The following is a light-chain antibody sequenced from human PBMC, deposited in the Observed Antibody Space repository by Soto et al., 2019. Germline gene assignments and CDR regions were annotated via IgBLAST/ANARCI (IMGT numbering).Light chain of an antibody. CDR1: QSVSSN. CDR3: QQYNNWPPEYT. V-gene: IGKV3-15*01. Sequence: EIVMTQSPATLSVSPGERATLSCRASQSVSSNLAWYQQKPGQAPRLLIYGASTRATGIPARFSGSGSGTEFTLTISSLQSEDFAVYYCQQYNNWPPEYTFGQGTMLEIK. CDR2: GAS. J-gene: IGKJ2*01.